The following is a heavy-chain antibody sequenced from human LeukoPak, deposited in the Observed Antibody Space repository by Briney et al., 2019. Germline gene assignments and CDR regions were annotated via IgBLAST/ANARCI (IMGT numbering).Heavy chain of an antibody. J-gene: IGHJ4*02. CDR3: ARGTPSYYFDS. Sequence: GESLKISCKGSGYSFTTYWIGWVRQMPGTGLEWMGIIYPGDSDTKYSPSFQGQVTISADKSITTAYLQWSSLQASDSAMYYCARGTPSYYFDSWGQGTLVTVSS. CDR1: GYSFTTYW. CDR2: IYPGDSDT. D-gene: IGHD2-15*01. V-gene: IGHV5-51*01.